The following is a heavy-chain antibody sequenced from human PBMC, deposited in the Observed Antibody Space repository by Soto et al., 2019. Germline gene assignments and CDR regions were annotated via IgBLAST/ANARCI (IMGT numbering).Heavy chain of an antibody. Sequence: GASVKVSCKVSGYTVSELSMQWVRQAPGKGLEWMGGFDPEDGETTYAQKFQGRVTMTEDTSTDTAYIELTSLRSEDTAVYYCAMDSGNWFNWFDPWGQGTLVTVSS. CDR3: AMDSGNWFNWFDP. D-gene: IGHD6-13*01. J-gene: IGHJ5*02. CDR1: GYTVSELS. CDR2: FDPEDGET. V-gene: IGHV1-24*01.